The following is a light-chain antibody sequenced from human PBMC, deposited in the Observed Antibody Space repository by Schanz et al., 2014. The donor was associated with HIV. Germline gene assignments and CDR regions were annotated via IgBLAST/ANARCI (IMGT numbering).Light chain of an antibody. V-gene: IGLV1-40*01. CDR2: SND. CDR1: SSNIGAGSA. Sequence: QSVLTQPPSVSGAPGQRVTISCAGGSSNIGAGSAVHWYQQLPGTAPKLLMYSNDLRPSGVPDRFSGSKSGNTASLTISGLQADDEGDYYCSSYTTNRPMAFGGGTKLPVL. CDR3: SSYTTNRPMA. J-gene: IGLJ2*01.